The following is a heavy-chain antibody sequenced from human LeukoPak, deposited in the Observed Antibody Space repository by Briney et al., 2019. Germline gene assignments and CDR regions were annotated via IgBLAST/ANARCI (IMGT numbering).Heavy chain of an antibody. CDR1: GFTFSTFA. V-gene: IGHV3-23*01. D-gene: IGHD2-8*02. CDR2: IFPSGGEI. J-gene: IGHJ4*02. CDR3: ATYRQVLLPFES. Sequence: GGSLRLSCAASGFTFSTFAMIWVRQPPGKGLEWVSSIFPSGGEIHYADSVRGRFTISRDNSKSTLSLPMNSLRAGDTAIYYCATYRQVLLPFESWGQGTLVTVSS.